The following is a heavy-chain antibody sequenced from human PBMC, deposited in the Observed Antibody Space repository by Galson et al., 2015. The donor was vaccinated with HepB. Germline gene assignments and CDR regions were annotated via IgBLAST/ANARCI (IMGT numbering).Heavy chain of an antibody. D-gene: IGHD6-13*01. V-gene: IGHV3-48*02. CDR1: GFTFSSYS. CDR3: AAGSSWSNYYYYYGMDV. Sequence: SLRLSCAASGFTFSSYSMNWVRQAPGKGLEWVSYISSSSSTMYYADSVKGRFTISRDNAKNSLYLQMNSLRDEDTAVYYCAAGSSWSNYYYYYGMDVWGQGTTVTVSS. J-gene: IGHJ6*02. CDR2: ISSSSSTM.